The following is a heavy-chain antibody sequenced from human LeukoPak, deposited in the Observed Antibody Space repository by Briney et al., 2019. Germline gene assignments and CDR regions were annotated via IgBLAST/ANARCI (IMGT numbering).Heavy chain of an antibody. CDR2: ISLSGVT. D-gene: IGHD1-26*01. CDR3: SRESGAFSPFGY. CDR1: GGSISSTNW. Sequence: SGTLSLTCGVSGGSISSTNWWSWVRQPPGQGREGVGEISLSGVTNYNPSLKSRVTMSLDRSKNHLSLTLTSVTAADTAVYYCSRESGAFSPFGYWGQGTLVTVSS. J-gene: IGHJ4*02. V-gene: IGHV4-4*02.